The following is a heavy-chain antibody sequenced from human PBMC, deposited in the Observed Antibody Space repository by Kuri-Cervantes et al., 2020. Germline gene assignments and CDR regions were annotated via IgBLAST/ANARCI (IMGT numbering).Heavy chain of an antibody. D-gene: IGHD4-17*01. V-gene: IGHV4-30-2*01. CDR2: IYHSGST. J-gene: IGHJ5*02. CDR3: ARAPGDYGLEGNNWFDP. CDR1: GGSISSGGYS. Sequence: TLRLSCAVSGGSISSGGYSWSWIRQPPGKGLEWIGYIYHSGSTYYNPSLKSRVTISVDRSKSQFSLKLSPVTAADTAVYYCARAPGDYGLEGNNWFDPWGQGTLVTVSS.